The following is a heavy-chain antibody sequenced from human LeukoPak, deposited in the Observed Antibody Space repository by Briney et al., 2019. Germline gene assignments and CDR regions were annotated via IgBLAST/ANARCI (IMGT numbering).Heavy chain of an antibody. J-gene: IGHJ5*02. CDR1: GGTFSSYT. CDR2: IIPIFGTP. Sequence: ASVKVSCKASGGTFSSYTISWVRQAPGQGLEWMGGIIPIFGTPHYAQTFQGRVTITADESTSTAYMELSSLRSEDTAVYYCAKDEQDSSSWYARWFDPWGQGTLVTVSS. V-gene: IGHV1-69*13. D-gene: IGHD6-13*01. CDR3: AKDEQDSSSWYARWFDP.